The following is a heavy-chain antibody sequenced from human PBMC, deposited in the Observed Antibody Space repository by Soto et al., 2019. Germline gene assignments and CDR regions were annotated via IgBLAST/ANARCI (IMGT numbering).Heavy chain of an antibody. Sequence: ESGGGVVQPGRSLRLSCVASAFSFRHYAMHWVRQAPGKGLEWVAIISFDGSDKYYADSVKGRFTISRDNSKNTLYLQTNSLRVEDTAVYYCAKPFVGEGLLVSDYWGQGTLVTVSS. J-gene: IGHJ4*02. V-gene: IGHV3-30*18. D-gene: IGHD2-8*02. CDR3: AKPFVGEGLLVSDY. CDR2: ISFDGSDK. CDR1: AFSFRHYA.